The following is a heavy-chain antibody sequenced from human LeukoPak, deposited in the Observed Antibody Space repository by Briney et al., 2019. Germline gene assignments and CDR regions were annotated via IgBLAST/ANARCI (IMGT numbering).Heavy chain of an antibody. CDR3: ARDMVRGAVTGWYFDL. V-gene: IGHV4-61*02. CDR2: IYTSGST. D-gene: IGHD3-10*01. Sequence: SETLSLTCTVSGGSISSGSYYWSWIRQPTGKGLEWIGRIYTSGSTNYNPSLKSRVTISVDTSKNQFSLKLSSVTAADTAVYYCARDMVRGAVTGWYFDLWGRGTLVTVSS. CDR1: GGSISSGSYY. J-gene: IGHJ2*01.